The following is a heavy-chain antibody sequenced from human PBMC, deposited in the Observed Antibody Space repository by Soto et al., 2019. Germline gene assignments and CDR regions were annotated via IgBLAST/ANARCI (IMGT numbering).Heavy chain of an antibody. CDR3: ATNRYGKDV. J-gene: IGHJ6*02. Sequence: HPGGSLRLSCAASGFTFSSYAMSWVRQAPGKGLEWVSGISGGGGGSTYYADSVKGRFTISRDNFKNTLYLQMNSLRAEDTAIYYCATNRYGKDVCGQGTTVTVSS. D-gene: IGHD2-8*01. V-gene: IGHV3-23*01. CDR1: GFTFSSYA. CDR2: ISGGGGGST.